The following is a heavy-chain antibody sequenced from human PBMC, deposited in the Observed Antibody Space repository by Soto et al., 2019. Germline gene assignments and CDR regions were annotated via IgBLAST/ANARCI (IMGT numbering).Heavy chain of an antibody. J-gene: IGHJ3*01. V-gene: IGHV3-23*01. Sequence: EVLLLESGGGLVQPGGSLRLSCAASGFTFSNHVMTWVRRAPGKGLEWVSTVAVSGTATYYADSVKGRFTVSRDDSKSTLFLQMNSLRVEDTAIYYCAREGFSSGRAGGFDLWGQGTMVTVSS. D-gene: IGHD6-19*01. CDR3: AREGFSSGRAGGFDL. CDR2: VAVSGTAT. CDR1: GFTFSNHV.